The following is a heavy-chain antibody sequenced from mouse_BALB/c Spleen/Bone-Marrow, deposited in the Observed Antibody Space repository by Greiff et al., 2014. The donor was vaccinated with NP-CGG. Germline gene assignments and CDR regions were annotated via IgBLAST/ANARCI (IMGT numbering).Heavy chain of an antibody. Sequence: QVQLQQPGPGLVAPSQSLSITCTVSGFSLTSYGVHWVRQPPEKGLEWLGVIWAGGSTNYNSALMSRLSISKDNSKSQVFLKMNSLQTDDTAMYYCARVYLWYFDVWGAGTTVTVSS. CDR2: IWAGGST. D-gene: IGHD2-3*01. CDR1: GFSLTSYG. J-gene: IGHJ1*01. V-gene: IGHV2-9*02. CDR3: ARVYLWYFDV.